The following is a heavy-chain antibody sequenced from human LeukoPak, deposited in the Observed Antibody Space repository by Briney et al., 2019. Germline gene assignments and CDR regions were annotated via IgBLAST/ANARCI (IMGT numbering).Heavy chain of an antibody. CDR2: NYSGAST. CDR1: GFTVSSNY. D-gene: IGHD3-3*01. V-gene: IGHV3-53*01. CDR3: ARDVEYTQRYGMDV. Sequence: GGSLRLSCAASGFTVSSNYMSWVRQAPGKGLEWVSVNYSGASTYYADSVKGRFTISRDNSKNTLYLQMNSLRAEDTAVYYCARDVEYTQRYGMDVWGQGTTVTVSS. J-gene: IGHJ6*02.